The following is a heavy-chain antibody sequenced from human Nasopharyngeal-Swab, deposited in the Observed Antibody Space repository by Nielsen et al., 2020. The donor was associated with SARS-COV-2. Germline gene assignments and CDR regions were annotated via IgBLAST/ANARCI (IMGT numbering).Heavy chain of an antibody. V-gene: IGHV3-20*01. CDR3: VRDRGSYEFDS. D-gene: IGHD5-12*01. Sequence: GESLKISCAASGFIFAAFGMSWVRHIPGKGLEWVSGIIWSGARADYADSVKGRFTISRDNAKNSVHLQMNSLRAEDTALYHCVRDRGSYEFDSWGQGTLVTVSS. CDR2: IIWSGARA. J-gene: IGHJ4*02. CDR1: GFIFAAFG.